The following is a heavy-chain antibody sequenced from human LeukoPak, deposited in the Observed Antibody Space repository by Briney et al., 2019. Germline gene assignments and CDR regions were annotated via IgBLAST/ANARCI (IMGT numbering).Heavy chain of an antibody. CDR1: GGSISSSSYH. V-gene: IGHV4-39*07. CDR2: IYFIGIT. D-gene: IGHD1-7*01. J-gene: IGHJ5*02. Sequence: SETLSLTCTVSGGSISSSSYHWGWIRQPPGKGLEWIGSIYFIGITYYNPSLKSRITIPVDTSKNQLSLKLSSVTAADTAVYYCARGANWNYVGRFDPWGQGTLVTVSS. CDR3: ARGANWNYVGRFDP.